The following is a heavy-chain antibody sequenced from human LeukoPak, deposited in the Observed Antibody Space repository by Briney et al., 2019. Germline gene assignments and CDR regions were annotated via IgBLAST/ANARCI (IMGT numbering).Heavy chain of an antibody. Sequence: ASVKVSCKASGYTFTSYDINWVRQATGQGLEWMGWMNPNSGNTGYAQKFQGRANMTRNTSISTAYMELSSLESEDTAVYYCARRRSGSSGPPSDHWGQGTLVTVSS. V-gene: IGHV1-8*01. CDR2: MNPNSGNT. J-gene: IGHJ4*02. D-gene: IGHD6-6*01. CDR3: ARRRSGSSGPPSDH. CDR1: GYTFTSYD.